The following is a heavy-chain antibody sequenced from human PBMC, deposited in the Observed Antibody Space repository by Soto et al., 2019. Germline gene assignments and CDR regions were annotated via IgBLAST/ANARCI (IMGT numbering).Heavy chain of an antibody. CDR2: IYYSGST. J-gene: IGHJ4*02. CDR1: GGSIRSYY. Sequence: SETLSLTCTVSGGSIRSYYWSWIRQPPGKGLEWIGYIYYSGSTNYNPSLKSRVTISVDTSKNQFSLKLSSVTAADTAVYYCARTLRFLEWLLFDYWGQGTLVIVSS. D-gene: IGHD3-3*01. CDR3: ARTLRFLEWLLFDY. V-gene: IGHV4-59*01.